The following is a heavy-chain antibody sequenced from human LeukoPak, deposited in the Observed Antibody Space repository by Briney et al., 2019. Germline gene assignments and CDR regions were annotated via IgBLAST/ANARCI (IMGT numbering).Heavy chain of an antibody. CDR2: IYYSGCT. J-gene: IGHJ4*02. CDR3: ARHVDTAMVDY. CDR1: GGSLISSSYY. D-gene: IGHD5-18*01. Sequence: SETLSLTCIVSGGSLISSSYYWGWTRQPPGKGREWIGSIYYSGCTYYSPSPKSRVTISVDTPKNQFSLKLSSVTAADTAVDYCARHVDTAMVDYWGQGTLVTVSS. V-gene: IGHV4-39*01.